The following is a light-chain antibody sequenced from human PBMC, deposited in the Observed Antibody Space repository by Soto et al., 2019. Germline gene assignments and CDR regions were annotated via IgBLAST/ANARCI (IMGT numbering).Light chain of an antibody. CDR2: DTS. Sequence: EIVLTQSPGTLCLSPGERATLSCRASQTLSNSFIAWYQQKPGQAPRLLIYDTSSRATGVPDRYSASGSGTDFTLTISRLEPEDFAVFFCQQYGTSEIIFGQGTKV. CDR3: QQYGTSEII. J-gene: IGKJ1*01. CDR1: QTLSNSF. V-gene: IGKV3-20*01.